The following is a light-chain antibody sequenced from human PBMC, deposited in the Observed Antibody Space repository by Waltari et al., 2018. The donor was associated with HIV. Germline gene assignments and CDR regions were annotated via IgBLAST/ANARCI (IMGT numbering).Light chain of an antibody. CDR3: QQYGNSPPYT. J-gene: IGKJ2*01. CDR2: GAS. Sequence: EIVLTQSPGTLSLSPGERATLSCRASQSVSSGYLAWYQQKPGQAPRVLIYGASSRATGIPDTFSGSGSGTDFTLTISRLEPEDFAVYYCQQYGNSPPYTFGQGTKLEIK. CDR1: QSVSSGY. V-gene: IGKV3-20*01.